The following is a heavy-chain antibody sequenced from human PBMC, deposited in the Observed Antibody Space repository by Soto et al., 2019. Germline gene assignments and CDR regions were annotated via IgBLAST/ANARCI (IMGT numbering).Heavy chain of an antibody. CDR2: ISPGGRYT. CDR3: SRGGGGGVVDL. Sequence: QAQLLESGGGLVKPGGSLRLSCATSGFTFSDHYMRWIRQATGKRLEFISYISPGGRYTNYGESVKGRFTISRDNAKNALFLTVHTLRDEDTVVYYYSRGGGGGVVDLWGQGTLVTVS. D-gene: IGHD2-21*01. J-gene: IGHJ5*02. V-gene: IGHV3-11*03. CDR1: GFTFSDHY.